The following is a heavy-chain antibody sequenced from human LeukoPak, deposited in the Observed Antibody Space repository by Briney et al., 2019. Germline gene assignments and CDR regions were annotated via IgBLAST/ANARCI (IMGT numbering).Heavy chain of an antibody. CDR2: ISANNGDT. V-gene: IGHV1-18*01. CDR3: ARESHVTREDS. D-gene: IGHD1-26*01. J-gene: IGHJ4*02. Sequence: ASVKASCKASGYTFTSYGISWVRQAPGQGLEWVGWISANNGDTDYARKFQARVTMTTDTSTSTAYMELRSLRSDDTAVYYCARESHVTREDSWGQGTLVIVSS. CDR1: GYTFTSYG.